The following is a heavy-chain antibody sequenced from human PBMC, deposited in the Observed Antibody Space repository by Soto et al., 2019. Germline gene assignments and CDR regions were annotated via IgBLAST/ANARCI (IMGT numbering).Heavy chain of an antibody. Sequence: QVQLVESGGGVVQPGRSLRLSCATSGFTFSTFSMHWVRQAPGKGLEWVAHISYDGSEKDYADSVRGRFTISRDNSDNTLLLQMNSLTSEDTGVYYCARGPESCDFWGQGTLVTVPS. V-gene: IGHV3-30*04. CDR2: ISYDGSEK. CDR1: GFTFSTFS. J-gene: IGHJ4*02. CDR3: ARGPESCDF.